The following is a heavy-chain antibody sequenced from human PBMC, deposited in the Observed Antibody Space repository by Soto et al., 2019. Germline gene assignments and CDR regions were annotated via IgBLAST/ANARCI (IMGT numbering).Heavy chain of an antibody. CDR1: GFTFAGYS. Sequence: PGGPLRLSYAASGFTFAGYSMNWDRQAPGKGLEWVSSISSSSSYIYYADSVKGRFTISRDNAKNSLYLQMNSLRAEDTAVYYCARVHNYGGLHDKKIDYWGQGTRVTVSS. CDR3: ARVHNYGGLHDKKIDY. J-gene: IGHJ4*02. CDR2: ISSSSSYI. V-gene: IGHV3-21*01. D-gene: IGHD3-16*01.